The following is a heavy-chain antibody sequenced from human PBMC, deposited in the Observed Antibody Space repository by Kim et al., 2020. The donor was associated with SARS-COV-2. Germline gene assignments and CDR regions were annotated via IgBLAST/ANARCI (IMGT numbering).Heavy chain of an antibody. Sequence: GGSLRLSCAASGFPFSEYWMHWVRQAPGKGLVWVSRIIAGGGSTSYADSVRGRFPISRDNTKNTLYLHMNSLSAEDTALYYFASGLTPGQNWGPGTLVT. V-gene: IGHV3-74*01. J-gene: IGHJ1*01. CDR3: ASGLTPGQN. CDR2: IIAGGGST. D-gene: IGHD2-15*01. CDR1: GFPFSEYW.